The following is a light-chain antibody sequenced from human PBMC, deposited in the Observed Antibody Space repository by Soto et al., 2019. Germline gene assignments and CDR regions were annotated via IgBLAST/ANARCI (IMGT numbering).Light chain of an antibody. J-gene: IGKJ1*01. CDR1: QSVSSN. V-gene: IGKV3-15*01. Sequence: EIVMTQSPATLSVSPGERATLSCRASQSVSSNLAWYQQKPGQAPRLLIYGASTRATGIPARFSGRGSGTEVTLTISRLPSEDFAVYSCQQYNDWPPWTFGQGTMVEIK. CDR3: QQYNDWPPWT. CDR2: GAS.